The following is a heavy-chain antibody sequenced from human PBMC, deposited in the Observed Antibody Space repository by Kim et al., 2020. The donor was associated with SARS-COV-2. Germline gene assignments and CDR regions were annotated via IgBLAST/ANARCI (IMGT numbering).Heavy chain of an antibody. CDR1: GFTFGSYT. CDR3: AKEEAAAGRTRGYIDY. D-gene: IGHD2-15*01. Sequence: GGSLRLSCAASGFTFGSYTMTWVRQAPGKGLQWVSFIYSGATGTYYADSVKGRFTISRDDSKNTVYLQMNSLRAEDTALYYCAKEEAAAGRTRGYIDYWGQGTLVTVSS. CDR2: IYSGATGT. J-gene: IGHJ4*02. V-gene: IGHV3-23*03.